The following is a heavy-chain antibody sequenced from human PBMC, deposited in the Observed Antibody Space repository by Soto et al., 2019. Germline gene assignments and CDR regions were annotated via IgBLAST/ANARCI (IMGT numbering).Heavy chain of an antibody. V-gene: IGHV3-30-3*01. CDR3: ARDYNRYSSSSGFDY. CDR1: GFTFSSYA. D-gene: IGHD6-6*01. Sequence: GGSLRLSCAASGFTFSSYAMHWVRQAPDKGLEWVAVISYDGSNKYYADSVKGRFTISRDNSKNTLYLQMNSLRAEDTAVYYCARDYNRYSSSSGFDYWGQGTLVTVSS. CDR2: ISYDGSNK. J-gene: IGHJ4*02.